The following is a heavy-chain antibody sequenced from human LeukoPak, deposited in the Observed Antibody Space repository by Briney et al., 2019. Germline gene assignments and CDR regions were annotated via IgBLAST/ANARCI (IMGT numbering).Heavy chain of an antibody. D-gene: IGHD5-24*01. V-gene: IGHV1-2*02. J-gene: IGHJ4*02. CDR1: GYTFTGYY. CDR3: AREKTNGRDGYNYHYFDY. Sequence: SVNFSCKAAGYTFTGYYMHWVRQAPPQGLELMGLINPNNGGTNYAQKFQGRVHMTRDTSISTAYLELSRLRSDETAVYYCAREKTNGRDGYNYHYFDYWGQGTLVTVSS. CDR2: INPNNGGT.